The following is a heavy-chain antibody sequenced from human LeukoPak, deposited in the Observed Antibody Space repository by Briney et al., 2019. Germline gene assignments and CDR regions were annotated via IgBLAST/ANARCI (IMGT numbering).Heavy chain of an antibody. CDR3: ARDPSSGYSGYDHFDY. J-gene: IGHJ4*02. V-gene: IGHV4-34*01. Sequence: SETLSLTCAVYGGSFSGYYWSWIRQPPGKGLEWIGEISHSGSTNYNPSLKSRVTISVDTSKNQFSLKLSSVTAADTAVYYCARDPSSGYSGYDHFDYWGQGTLVTVSS. CDR1: GGSFSGYY. D-gene: IGHD5-12*01. CDR2: ISHSGST.